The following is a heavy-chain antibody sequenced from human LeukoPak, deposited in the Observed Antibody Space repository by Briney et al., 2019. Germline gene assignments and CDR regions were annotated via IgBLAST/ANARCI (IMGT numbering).Heavy chain of an antibody. CDR3: ARAYSETYGLGYYYMDV. Sequence: GGSLRLSCAASGFTLKTYSMNWVRQAPGKGLEWVSSISSSSSYIYHADSVKGRFTISRDNAKNSLYLQMNSLRAEDTAVYYCARAYSETYGLGYYYMDVWGKGTTVTISS. D-gene: IGHD1-26*01. CDR1: GFTLKTYS. V-gene: IGHV3-21*01. J-gene: IGHJ6*03. CDR2: ISSSSSYI.